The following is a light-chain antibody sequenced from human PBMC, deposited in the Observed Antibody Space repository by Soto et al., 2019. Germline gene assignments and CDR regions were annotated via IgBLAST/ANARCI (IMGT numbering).Light chain of an antibody. V-gene: IGLV1-47*01. J-gene: IGLJ2*01. CDR1: SSNIGSNY. CDR2: SNN. Sequence: QAVVTQPPSASGTPGQRVNISCSGTSSNIGSNYVYWYRQFPGPAPKLLINSNNQRPSGFPALFSGSKSCTSAAMAISGLRSEDAADYYCGGWDDSLSGPVFGGGTKLTVL. CDR3: GGWDDSLSGPV.